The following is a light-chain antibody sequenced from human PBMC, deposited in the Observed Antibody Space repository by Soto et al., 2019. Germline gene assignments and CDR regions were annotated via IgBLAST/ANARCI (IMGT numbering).Light chain of an antibody. Sequence: EIVMTQSPATLSVSPGDRATLSSRASQSVNTNLAWFQQKPGQAPRLLIYGASTRATGVPARFSGSASGTEFTLTISSLQSEDFAVYYCQQCNNWPLTFGGGTRVEIK. V-gene: IGKV3-15*01. CDR1: QSVNTN. CDR2: GAS. J-gene: IGKJ4*01. CDR3: QQCNNWPLT.